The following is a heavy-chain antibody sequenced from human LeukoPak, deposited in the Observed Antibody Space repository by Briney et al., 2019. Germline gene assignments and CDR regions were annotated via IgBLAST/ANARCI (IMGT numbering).Heavy chain of an antibody. Sequence: ASVKVSCKASGGTFSSYAISWVRQAPGQGLEWMGRIIPIFGIANYAQKFQGRVTITADKSTSTAYMELSSLRPEDTAVYYCARERIQLWSHFDYWGQGTLVTVSS. CDR2: IIPIFGIA. CDR1: GGTFSSYA. J-gene: IGHJ4*02. CDR3: ARERIQLWSHFDY. D-gene: IGHD5-18*01. V-gene: IGHV1-69*04.